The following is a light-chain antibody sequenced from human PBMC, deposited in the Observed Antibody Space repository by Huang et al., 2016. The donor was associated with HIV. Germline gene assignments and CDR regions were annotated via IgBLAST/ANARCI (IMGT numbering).Light chain of an antibody. CDR1: QSVSGN. CDR3: QQYNNWPGCT. V-gene: IGKV3-15*01. CDR2: GAS. Sequence: EIVMTQSPATLSVSPGETATVSCRASQSVSGNFAWYQQKPGQPPRLLICGASTRAAGIPARFGGSGSGTEFTLTISSLQAEDFAVYFCQQYNNWPGCTFGQGTKLEIK. J-gene: IGKJ2*02.